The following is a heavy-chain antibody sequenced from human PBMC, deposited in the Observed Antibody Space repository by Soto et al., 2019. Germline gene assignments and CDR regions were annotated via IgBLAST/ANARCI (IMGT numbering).Heavy chain of an antibody. V-gene: IGHV3-23*01. CDR2: ISGSGGST. CDR3: AKCGHYYGSGSYYNGRCYYGMDV. CDR1: GFTFSSYA. Sequence: GGSLRLSCAASGFTFSSYAMSWVRQAPGKGLEWVPAISGSGGSTYYADSVKGRFTIPRDNSKNTLYLQMNSLRAEDTAVYYCAKCGHYYGSGSYYNGRCYYGMDVWGQGTTVTVSS. J-gene: IGHJ6*02. D-gene: IGHD3-10*01.